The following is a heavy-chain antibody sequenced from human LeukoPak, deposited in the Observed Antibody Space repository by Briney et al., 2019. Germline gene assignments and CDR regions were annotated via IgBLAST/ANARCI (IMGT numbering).Heavy chain of an antibody. V-gene: IGHV4-59*01. J-gene: IGHJ4*02. CDR3: ARDSPNRNYYDSSSLFDY. CDR1: GGSISSYY. CDR2: IYYSGST. Sequence: PSETLSLTCTVSGGSISSYYWSWIRQPPGKGLEWIGYIYYSGSTNYNPSLKSRVTISVDTSKNQFSLKLSSVTAADTAVYYCARDSPNRNYYDSSSLFDYWGQGTLVTVSS. D-gene: IGHD3-22*01.